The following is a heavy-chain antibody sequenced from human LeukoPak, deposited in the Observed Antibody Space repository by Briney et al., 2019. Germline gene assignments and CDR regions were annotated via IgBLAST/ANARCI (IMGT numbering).Heavy chain of an antibody. J-gene: IGHJ4*02. Sequence: PGGSLRLSSAASGFTFSTYWMHWVRHAPGKGLVWVSHISTDVSSTNYAGSVKGRFTISRDNAKNTLYLQMNSLRAEDTAVYYCARALYYGSEISSYYFDYWGQGTLVTVSS. CDR2: ISTDVSST. CDR3: ARALYYGSEISSYYFDY. D-gene: IGHD3-10*01. V-gene: IGHV3-74*01. CDR1: GFTFSTYW.